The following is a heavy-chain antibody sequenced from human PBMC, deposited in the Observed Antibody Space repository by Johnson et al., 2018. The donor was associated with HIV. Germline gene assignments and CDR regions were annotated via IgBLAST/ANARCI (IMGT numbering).Heavy chain of an antibody. D-gene: IGHD3-10*01. CDR3: VCLRAWTFDI. CDR1: GFTFSDYY. CDR2: IDSSGSGI. Sequence: VQLVESGGGLVKPGGSLRLSCAASGFTFSDYYINWIRQAPGKGLESVSYIDSSGSGIYYADSVKGRFTISRDNAKNSLYLQMHSLRAEDTAVYYCVCLRAWTFDIWGQGTMVTVSS. V-gene: IGHV3-11*04. J-gene: IGHJ3*02.